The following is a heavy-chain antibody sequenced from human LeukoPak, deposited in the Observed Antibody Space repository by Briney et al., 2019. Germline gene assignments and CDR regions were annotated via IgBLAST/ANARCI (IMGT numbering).Heavy chain of an antibody. V-gene: IGHV3-11*01. J-gene: IGHJ4*02. CDR2: ISSSGSTI. CDR1: GFTFSDYY. Sequence: PGGSLRLSCAASGFTFSDYYMSWIRQAPGKGLEWVSYISSSGSTIYYADSVKGRFTISRDNAKNSLYLQMNSLRAEGTAVYYCARGYSSIAPMVLGYWGQGTLVTVSS. D-gene: IGHD6-6*01. CDR3: ARGYSSIAPMVLGY.